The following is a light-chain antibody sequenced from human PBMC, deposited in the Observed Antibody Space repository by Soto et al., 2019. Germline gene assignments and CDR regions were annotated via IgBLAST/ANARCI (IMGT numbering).Light chain of an antibody. CDR2: DVS. CDR3: CSYAGSYNYV. Sequence: QSVLTQPRSVSGSPGQSVTISCTGTSSDVGGYNYVSWYQQHPGKAPKLMISDVSKRPSGVPDRFSGSKSGNTASLTISGLQAEDEADYYCCSYAGSYNYVFGTGTKAPS. CDR1: SSDVGGYNY. V-gene: IGLV2-11*01. J-gene: IGLJ1*01.